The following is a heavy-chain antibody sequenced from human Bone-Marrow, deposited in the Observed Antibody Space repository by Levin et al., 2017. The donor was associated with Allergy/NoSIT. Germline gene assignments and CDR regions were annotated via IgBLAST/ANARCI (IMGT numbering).Heavy chain of an antibody. CDR2: ISSDSSDL. D-gene: IGHD2/OR15-2a*01. Sequence: GGSLRLSCTVSGFMFSDYSIYWVRQAPGKGLEWISSISSDSSDLYYADPVKGRFTISRDNAKNSLNLQVSSLRAEDTAVYHCVRGIIGDVRVAHKEAFDIWGQGTMVTVSS. CDR3: VRGIIGDVRVAHKEAFDI. CDR1: GFMFSDYS. V-gene: IGHV3-21*01. J-gene: IGHJ3*02.